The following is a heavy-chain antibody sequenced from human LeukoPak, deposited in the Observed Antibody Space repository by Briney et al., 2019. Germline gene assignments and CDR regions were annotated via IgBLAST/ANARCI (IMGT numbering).Heavy chain of an antibody. J-gene: IGHJ4*02. CDR3: ATLVSRDSSGYD. CDR1: GFTFSSYS. Sequence: PGGSLRLSCAASGFTFSSYSMNWVRQAPGKGLEWVSSISSSSSYIYYADSVKGRFTISRDNAKNSLYLQMNRLTAEDTAVYYCATLVSRDSSGYDWGQGTLVTVSS. V-gene: IGHV3-21*01. D-gene: IGHD6-19*01. CDR2: ISSSSSYI.